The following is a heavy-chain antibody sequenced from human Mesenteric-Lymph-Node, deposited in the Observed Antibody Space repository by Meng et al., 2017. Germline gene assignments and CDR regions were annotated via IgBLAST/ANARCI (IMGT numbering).Heavy chain of an antibody. J-gene: IGHJ4*02. CDR3: ARDSPLDGYSLLDY. CDR2: IDPNTGNP. CDR1: GGTFSSYA. D-gene: IGHD5-24*01. V-gene: IGHV7-4-1*02. Sequence: VRLGKSGAEVKKPGSSVKVSCKASGGTFSSYAISWVRQAPGQGLEWMGWIDPNTGNPTYDQGFTGRFVFSLDTSVSTAYLQINSLRADDTAVYYCARDSPLDGYSLLDYWGQGTLVTVSS.